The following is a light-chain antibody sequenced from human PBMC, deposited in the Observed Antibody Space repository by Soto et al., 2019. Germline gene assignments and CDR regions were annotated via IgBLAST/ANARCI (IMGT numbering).Light chain of an antibody. CDR1: STDIGAYNY. CDR2: DVT. J-gene: IGLJ2*01. Sequence: QSALTQPPSASGSPGQSVTISCTGTSTDIGAYNYVSWYQHHPGKAPKLIIFDVTKRPAGVPDRFSGSKSGNTASLTVSGLQADDEADYYCSSYAGSGTSLVFGGGTKVTVL. CDR3: SSYAGSGTSLV. V-gene: IGLV2-8*01.